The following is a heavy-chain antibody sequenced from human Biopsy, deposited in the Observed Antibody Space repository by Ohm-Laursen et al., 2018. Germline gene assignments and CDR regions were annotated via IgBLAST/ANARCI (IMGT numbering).Heavy chain of an antibody. CDR3: GRSYGIMAAPVHL. J-gene: IGHJ4*01. D-gene: IGHD3-16*01. Sequence: SLRLSCAASGFTLSSYSMSWIRQTPGKGLEWVSHISSGGSTIFHADSVKGRFTISRDDAKGSPYLQMTNLRAEDTAVYYCGRSYGIMAAPVHLWGQGTLVTVSS. CDR1: GFTLSSYS. CDR2: ISSGGSTI. V-gene: IGHV3-11*01.